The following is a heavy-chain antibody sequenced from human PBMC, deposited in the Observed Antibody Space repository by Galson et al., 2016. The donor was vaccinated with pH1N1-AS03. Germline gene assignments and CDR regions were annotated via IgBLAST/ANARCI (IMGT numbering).Heavy chain of an antibody. Sequence: SLRLSCAASGFTLTNHPLHWVRQAPGKGLEWVAVLSYDDTYKYYAESVKGRFSIFRDMSDNTLYLPMGSLRPEDTAIYFCARGLQKPSQLWLLAPFDIWGQGTMVSVSS. CDR2: LSYDDTYK. J-gene: IGHJ3*02. CDR3: ARGLQKPSQLWLLAPFDI. D-gene: IGHD3/OR15-3a*01. V-gene: IGHV3-30*14. CDR1: GFTLTNHP.